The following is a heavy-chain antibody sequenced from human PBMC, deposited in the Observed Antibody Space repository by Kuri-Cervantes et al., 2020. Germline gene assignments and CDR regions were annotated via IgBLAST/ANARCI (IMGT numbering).Heavy chain of an antibody. CDR3: VRGPRLAVDIIDY. V-gene: IGHV3-30*03. CDR2: ISYDGSNK. CDR1: GFTFSSYG. D-gene: IGHD2-15*01. Sequence: GGSLRLSCAASGFTFSSYGMHWVRQAPGKGLEWVAVISYDGSNKYYADSVKGRFTISRDNSMSTLYLQMNSLRVGDTAVYYCVRGPRLAVDIIDYWGQGTLVTVSS. J-gene: IGHJ4*02.